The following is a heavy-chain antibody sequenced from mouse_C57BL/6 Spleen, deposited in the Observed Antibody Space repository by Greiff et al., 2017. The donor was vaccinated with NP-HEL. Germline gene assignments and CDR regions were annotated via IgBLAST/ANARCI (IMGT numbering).Heavy chain of an antibody. J-gene: IGHJ2*01. CDR2: IYPGSGST. CDR3: ARSSDYDYGHYFDY. D-gene: IGHD2-4*01. V-gene: IGHV1-55*01. CDR1: GYTFTSYW. Sequence: VQLQQPGAELVKPGASVKMSCKASGYTFTSYWITWVKQRPGQGLEWIGDIYPGSGSTNYNEKFKSKATLTVDTSSSTAYMQLSSLTSEDSAVYYCARSSDYDYGHYFDYWGQGTTLTVSS.